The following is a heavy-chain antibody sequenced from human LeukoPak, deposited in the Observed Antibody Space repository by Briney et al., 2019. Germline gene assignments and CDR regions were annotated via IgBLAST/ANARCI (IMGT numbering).Heavy chain of an antibody. V-gene: IGHV7-4-1*02. CDR3: ARDSISGSYVHFDN. CDR2: INTATGNP. D-gene: IGHD1-26*01. Sequence: ASVKVSCKASGYTFTSYSITWVRQAPGQGLEWMGWINTATGNPTYAQGFTGRFVFSLDTSVSTAYLQISSLKAEDTAVYYCARDSISGSYVHFDNWGQGTLVTVSA. J-gene: IGHJ4*02. CDR1: GYTFTSYS.